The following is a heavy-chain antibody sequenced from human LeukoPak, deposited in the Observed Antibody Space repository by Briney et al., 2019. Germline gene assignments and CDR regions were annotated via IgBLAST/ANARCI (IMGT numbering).Heavy chain of an antibody. CDR3: AKEYGGNSRWYDY. V-gene: IGHV3-23*01. D-gene: IGHD4-23*01. Sequence: GGSLRLSCAASGFTFSSYAMSWVRQAPEKGLEWVSTISGSGGGTYYADSVKGRFTISRDNSKNTVYLQMNSLRAEDTAVYYCAKEYGGNSRWYDYWGQGTLVTVSS. J-gene: IGHJ4*02. CDR2: ISGSGGGT. CDR1: GFTFSSYA.